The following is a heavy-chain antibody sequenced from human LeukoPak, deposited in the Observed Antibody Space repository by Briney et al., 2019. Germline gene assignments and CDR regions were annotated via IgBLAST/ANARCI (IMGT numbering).Heavy chain of an antibody. CDR3: ARDKCQKRFLEWLGYHYYGMDV. J-gene: IGHJ6*02. CDR1: GFTFSSYW. D-gene: IGHD3-3*01. V-gene: IGHV3-7*03. CDR2: INHNGNVN. Sequence: GGSLRLSCAASGFTFSSYWMNWARQAPGKGLEWVASINHNGNVNYYVDSVKGRFTISRDNAKNSLYLQMSNLRAEDTAVYFCARDKCQKRFLEWLGYHYYGMDVWGQGTTVTVSS.